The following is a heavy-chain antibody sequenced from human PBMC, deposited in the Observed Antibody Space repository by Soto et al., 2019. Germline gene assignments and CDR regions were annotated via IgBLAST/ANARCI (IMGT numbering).Heavy chain of an antibody. V-gene: IGHV5-51*01. CDR1: GYSFTSYW. CDR3: ARQGPTAQYYYYYYYMDV. CDR2: IYPGDSDT. Sequence: GESLKISCKGSGYSFTSYWIGWVRQMPGKGLEWMGIIYPGDSDTRYSPSFQGQVTISADKSISTAYLQWSSLKASDTAMYYCARQGPTAQYYYYYYYMDVWGKGTTVTVSS. J-gene: IGHJ6*03. D-gene: IGHD4-17*01.